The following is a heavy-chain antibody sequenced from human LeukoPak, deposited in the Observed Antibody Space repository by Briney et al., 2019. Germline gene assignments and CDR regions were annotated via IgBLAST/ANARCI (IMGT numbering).Heavy chain of an antibody. CDR2: INPNSGGT. CDR1: GYTFTGYY. CDR3: ARGARSRPAQIYYFDY. J-gene: IGHJ4*02. V-gene: IGHV1-2*02. D-gene: IGHD1-14*01. Sequence: PVASVKVSCKASGYTFTGYYMHWVRQAPGQGLEWMGWINPNSGGTNYAQKFQGRVTMTRDTSISTAYMELSRLRSDDTAVYYCARGARSRPAQIYYFDYWGQGTLVTVSS.